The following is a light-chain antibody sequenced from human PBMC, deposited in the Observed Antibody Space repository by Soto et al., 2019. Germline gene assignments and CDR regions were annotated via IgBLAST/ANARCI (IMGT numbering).Light chain of an antibody. CDR1: QGIRND. CDR3: QQYGSSPSMYT. V-gene: IGKV1-6*01. CDR2: AAS. J-gene: IGKJ2*01. Sequence: AIQMTQSPSSLSASVGDRVTITCRASQGIRNDLGWYQQKPGKAPKLLIYAASSLQSGVPSRFSGSGSGTDFTLTISSLQPEDFATYYCQQYGSSPSMYTFGQGTKLEIK.